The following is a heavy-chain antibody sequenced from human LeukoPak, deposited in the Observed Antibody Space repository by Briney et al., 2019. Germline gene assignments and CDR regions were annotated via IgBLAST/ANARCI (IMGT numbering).Heavy chain of an antibody. Sequence: GGSLRLSCAASGFTFSSYSMNWVRQAPGKGLEWVSSISSSSSYIYYADSVKGRFTISRDNAKNSLYLQMNSLRAEDTAVYYCARDPRLRYFDWLPHTTPYYFDYWGQGTLVTVSS. CDR3: ARDPRLRYFDWLPHTTPYYFDY. J-gene: IGHJ4*02. CDR1: GFTFSSYS. CDR2: ISSSSSYI. D-gene: IGHD3-9*01. V-gene: IGHV3-21*01.